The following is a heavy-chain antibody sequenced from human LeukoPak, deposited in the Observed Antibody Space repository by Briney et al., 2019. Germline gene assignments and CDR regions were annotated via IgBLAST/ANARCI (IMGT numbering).Heavy chain of an antibody. Sequence: RPGRSLRLSCAASGFTFSSYAMHWVRQAPGKGLEWVAVISYDGSNKYYADSVKGRFTISRDNSKNTLYLQMNSLRAEDTAVYYCAKNGLGTGRDAFDIWGQGTMVTVSS. CDR1: GFTFSSYA. D-gene: IGHD3/OR15-3a*01. V-gene: IGHV3-30*07. J-gene: IGHJ3*02. CDR2: ISYDGSNK. CDR3: AKNGLGTGRDAFDI.